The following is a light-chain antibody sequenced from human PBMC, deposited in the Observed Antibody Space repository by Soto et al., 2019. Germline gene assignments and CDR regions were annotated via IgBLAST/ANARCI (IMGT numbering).Light chain of an antibody. CDR2: GAS. V-gene: IGKV4-1*01. CDR3: QQYNNWPPWT. CDR1: QSVLYSSDNKNY. Sequence: DIVMTQSPESLAVSLGERATINCKSSQSVLYSSDNKNYLAWYQQKPGQAPRLLIYGASTRATGIPARFSGSGSGTEFTLTISSLQSEDFAVYYCQQYNNWPPWTFGQGTKVEIK. J-gene: IGKJ1*01.